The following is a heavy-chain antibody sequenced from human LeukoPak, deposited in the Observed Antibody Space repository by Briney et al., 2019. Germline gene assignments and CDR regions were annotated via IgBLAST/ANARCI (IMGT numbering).Heavy chain of an antibody. CDR2: GYYTWST. CDR3: ARDEDSGYWFDL. CDR1: GGSISSYY. J-gene: IGHJ5*02. Sequence: SETLSLTCTVSGGSISSYYWSWIRQPPGPGLEWVGDGYYTWSTNYNTSLTPRVTISVDTSKNQFSLKLSPVTAADTAVYYCARDEDSGYWFDLWGQGTLVTVSS. D-gene: IGHD5-12*01. V-gene: IGHV4-59*12.